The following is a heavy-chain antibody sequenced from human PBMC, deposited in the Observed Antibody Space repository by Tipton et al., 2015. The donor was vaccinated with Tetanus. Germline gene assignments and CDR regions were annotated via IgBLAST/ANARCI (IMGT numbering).Heavy chain of an antibody. CDR2: ITPIFGTT. V-gene: IGHV1-69*01. Sequence: QSGAEVKKPGSSVKVSCKASGGTFTNYALSWVRQSPGQGLEWVGGITPIFGTTNYAPKFQGRVTITADESTNTAYMELSSLRPEDTAVYYCARAPNRISRASDYWGQGTQITVSS. CDR1: GGTFTNYA. D-gene: IGHD1-14*01. CDR3: ARAPNRISRASDY. J-gene: IGHJ4*02.